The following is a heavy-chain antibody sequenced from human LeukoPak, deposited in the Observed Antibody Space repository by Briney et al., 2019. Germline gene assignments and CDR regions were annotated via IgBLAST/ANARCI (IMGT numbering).Heavy chain of an antibody. CDR1: GGSISSGGYY. J-gene: IGHJ6*02. Sequence: PSQTLSLTCTVSGGSISSGGYYWSWIRQPPGKGLEWIGYIYYSGSTNYNPSLKSRVTISVDTSKNQFSLKLSPVTAADTAVYYCARGRDCSSTSCYSGYYHYDMDVWGQGTTVTVSS. CDR2: IYYSGST. D-gene: IGHD2-2*02. CDR3: ARGRDCSSTSCYSGYYHYDMDV. V-gene: IGHV4-61*08.